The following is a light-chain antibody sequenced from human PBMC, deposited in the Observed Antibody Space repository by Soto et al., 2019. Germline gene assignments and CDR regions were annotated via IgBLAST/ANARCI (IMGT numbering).Light chain of an antibody. CDR3: SSYTSSSTYV. J-gene: IGLJ1*01. CDR1: SSDVGGYNY. V-gene: IGLV2-14*01. CDR2: YVS. Sequence: QSALTQPASVSGSPGQSITISCTGTSSDVGGYNYVSWYQQHPGKAPKLMIYYVSNRPSGVSHRFSGSKSGNTASLTISGLQAEDEADYYCSSYTSSSTYVFGTGTKLTVL.